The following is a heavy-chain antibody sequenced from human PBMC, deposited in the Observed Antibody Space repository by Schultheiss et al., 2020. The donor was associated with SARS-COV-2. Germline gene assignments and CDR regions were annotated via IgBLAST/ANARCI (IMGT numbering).Heavy chain of an antibody. CDR3: ARDGKYHCSSTSCYSGYFEH. V-gene: IGHV3-9*01. CDR1: GFTFSSYA. Sequence: SLKISCAASGFTFSSYAMHWVRQAPGKGLEWVSGISWNSGSIGYADSVKGRFTISRDNAKNSLYLQMNSLRAEDTAVYYCARDGKYHCSSTSCYSGYFEHWGQGTLVTVSS. D-gene: IGHD2-2*01. CDR2: ISWNSGSI. J-gene: IGHJ1*01.